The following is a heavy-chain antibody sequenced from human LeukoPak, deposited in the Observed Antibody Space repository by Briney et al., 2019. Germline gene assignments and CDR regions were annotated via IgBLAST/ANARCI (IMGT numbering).Heavy chain of an antibody. J-gene: IGHJ4*02. CDR3: ARVAAVATPLPHFDY. V-gene: IGHV3-21*01. Sequence: PGGSLRLSCAASGFTFSSYGMHWVRQAPGKGLEWVSSISSSSSYIYYADSVKGRFTISRDNAKNSLYLQMNSLRAEDTAVYYCARVAAVATPLPHFDYWGQGTLVTVSS. D-gene: IGHD6-19*01. CDR2: ISSSSSYI. CDR1: GFTFSSYG.